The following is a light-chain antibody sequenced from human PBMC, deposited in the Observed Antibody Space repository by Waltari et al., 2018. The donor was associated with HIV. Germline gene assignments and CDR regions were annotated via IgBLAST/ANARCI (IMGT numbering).Light chain of an antibody. Sequence: SYELTQPPSVSVSSGQTARITCSGDILTKQSTYWYQQKPGQAPVLLIYKDSKRPSGIPERFSGSSSGIRVTLTISGVEAEDEADDYCQSADISGMWVRAGGTNVTV. CDR3: QSADISGMWV. J-gene: IGLJ3*02. CDR1: ILTKQS. V-gene: IGLV3-25*03. CDR2: KDS.